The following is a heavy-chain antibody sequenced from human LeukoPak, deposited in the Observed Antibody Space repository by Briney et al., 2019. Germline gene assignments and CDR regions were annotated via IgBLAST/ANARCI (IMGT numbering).Heavy chain of an antibody. J-gene: IGHJ4*02. V-gene: IGHV4-4*07. Sequence: PSETLSLTCTVSGGSISSYYWSWIRQPAGKGLVWIGRIYTSGSTNYNPSLKSRVTMSVDTSKNQFSLKLSSVTAADTAVYYCAGATGLYYFDYWGQGTLVTVSS. CDR1: GGSISSYY. CDR3: AGATGLYYFDY. CDR2: IYTSGST. D-gene: IGHD3-22*01.